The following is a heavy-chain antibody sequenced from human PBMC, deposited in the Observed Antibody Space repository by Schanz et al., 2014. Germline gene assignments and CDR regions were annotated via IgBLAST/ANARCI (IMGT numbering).Heavy chain of an antibody. D-gene: IGHD3-10*01. V-gene: IGHV3-30*02. CDR2: IHYDGTYK. J-gene: IGHJ4*02. CDR1: GFIFRTYG. CDR3: ARGPDYGSGSYSSY. Sequence: QVHLVESGGGVVQPGGSLRLSCAASGFIFRTYGMHWVRQAPGKGLEWVAFIHYDGTYKYYADSVKGRFTISRDNSENTLYLQMISLRAEDTAVYYYARGPDYGSGSYSSYWGQGTLVTVSS.